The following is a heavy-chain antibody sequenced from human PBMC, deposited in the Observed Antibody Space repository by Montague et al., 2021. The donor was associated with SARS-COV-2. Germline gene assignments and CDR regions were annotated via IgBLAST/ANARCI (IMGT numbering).Heavy chain of an antibody. J-gene: IGHJ4*02. CDR3: VRVAWFGELSLADY. CDR1: GDSISSTVYY. Sequence: SETLSLTCTVAGDSISSTVYYWGWMRQPPGKRLEWIGTIYHTVITHYNPSLKSRVTLSVDTSKNQLSLNVTSVTAADTAVYFCVRVAWFGELSLADYWGQGTLVAVSS. D-gene: IGHD3-10*01. CDR2: IYHTVIT. V-gene: IGHV4-39*07.